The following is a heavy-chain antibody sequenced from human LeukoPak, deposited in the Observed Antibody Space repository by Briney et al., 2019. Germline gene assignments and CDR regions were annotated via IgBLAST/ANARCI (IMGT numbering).Heavy chain of an antibody. Sequence: GGSLRLSCAASGFTVSSNYMSWVRQAPGKGLEWVSVIYSGGGTEYADSVKGRFTISRDNAKNSLYLQMNSLRAEDTAVYYCARAAFWSGYYLDYWGQGTLVTVSS. CDR3: ARAAFWSGYYLDY. J-gene: IGHJ4*02. V-gene: IGHV3-53*01. D-gene: IGHD3-3*01. CDR2: IYSGGGT. CDR1: GFTVSSNY.